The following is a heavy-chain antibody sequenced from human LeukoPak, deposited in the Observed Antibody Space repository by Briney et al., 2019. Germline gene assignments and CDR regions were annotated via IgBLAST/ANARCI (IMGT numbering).Heavy chain of an antibody. CDR1: GGSFSGYY. CDR3: ARGYPITMVRGVILPPVPHFDY. D-gene: IGHD3-10*01. Sequence: PSETLSLTCAVYGGSFSGYYWSWIRQPPGKGLEWVGEINHSGSTKYNPSLKRRVTISVDTSKNQFSLKLSSVTAADTAVYYCARGYPITMVRGVILPPVPHFDYWGQGTLVTVSS. V-gene: IGHV4-34*01. CDR2: INHSGST. J-gene: IGHJ4*02.